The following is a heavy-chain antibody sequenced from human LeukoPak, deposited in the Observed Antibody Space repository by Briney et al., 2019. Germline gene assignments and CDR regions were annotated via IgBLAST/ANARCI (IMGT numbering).Heavy chain of an antibody. V-gene: IGHV3-23*01. CDR2: ISGSGGST. D-gene: IGHD3-22*01. J-gene: IGHJ4*02. Sequence: GGSLRLSCAASGFTFSSYAMSWVRQAPGKGLEWVSAISGSGGSTYYADSVKGRFTISRDNSKNTLYLQMNSLRAEDTAVYYCARERAYDSSGYYSDYWGQGTLVTVSS. CDR1: GFTFSSYA. CDR3: ARERAYDSSGYYSDY.